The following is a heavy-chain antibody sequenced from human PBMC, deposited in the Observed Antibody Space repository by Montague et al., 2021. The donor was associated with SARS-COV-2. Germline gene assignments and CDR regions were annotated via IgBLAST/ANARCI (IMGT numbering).Heavy chain of an antibody. CDR2: ISSSGRTI. J-gene: IGHJ3*02. V-gene: IGHV3-48*03. Sequence: SLRLSCAASGFTFSSSGMNWVRQAPGKGLEWVSYISSSGRTIYYADSVKGRFTISRDNAKNLLYLQMNSLRAEDTAVYYCARSYYYDSSGYYPDAFDIWGQGTMVTVSS. CDR1: GFTFSSSG. CDR3: ARSYYYDSSGYYPDAFDI. D-gene: IGHD3-22*01.